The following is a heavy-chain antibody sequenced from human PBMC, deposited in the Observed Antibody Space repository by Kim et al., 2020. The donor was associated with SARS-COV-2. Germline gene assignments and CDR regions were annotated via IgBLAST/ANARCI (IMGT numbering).Heavy chain of an antibody. CDR2: IYYSGST. CDR3: ARVVRGVIIAYNWFDP. D-gene: IGHD3-10*01. CDR1: GGSISSYY. Sequence: SETLSLTCTVSGGSISSYYWSWIRQPPGKGLEWIGYIYYSGSTNYNPSLTSRVTISVDTSKNQFSLKLTSVTAADTAVYYCARVVRGVIIAYNWFDPGGQGTLGTVSS. V-gene: IGHV4-59*01. J-gene: IGHJ5*02.